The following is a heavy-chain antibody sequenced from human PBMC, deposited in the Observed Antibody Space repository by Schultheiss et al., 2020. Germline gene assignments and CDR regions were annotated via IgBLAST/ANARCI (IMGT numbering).Heavy chain of an antibody. V-gene: IGHV1-18*01. CDR1: GYTFKNYG. J-gene: IGHJ4*02. Sequence: ASVKVSCKTSGYTFKNYGISWVRQAPGQGLEWMGWISAYNGNTNYAQKFQGRVTVTRDTSINTAYMELSRLRSDDTAVYYCAREGVSSGWYDYWGQGTLVTVSS. D-gene: IGHD6-19*01. CDR3: AREGVSSGWYDY. CDR2: ISAYNGNT.